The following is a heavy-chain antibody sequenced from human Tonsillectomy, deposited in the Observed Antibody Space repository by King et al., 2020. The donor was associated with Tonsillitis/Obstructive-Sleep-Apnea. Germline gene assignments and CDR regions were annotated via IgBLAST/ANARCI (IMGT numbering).Heavy chain of an antibody. J-gene: IGHJ4*02. D-gene: IGHD4-11*01. CDR1: GFTFDDHA. V-gene: IGHV3-9*01. CDR3: AKGPYSNYVGGVDY. CDR2: ISWNSGSI. Sequence: VQLVESGGGLVQPGRSLRLSCAASGFTFDDHAMHWVRQAPGKGLEWVSGISWNSGSIVYADSVKGRFTISRDNAKNSLYLQMNSLRVEDTAFYYCAKGPYSNYVGGVDYWGQGTLGTVSS.